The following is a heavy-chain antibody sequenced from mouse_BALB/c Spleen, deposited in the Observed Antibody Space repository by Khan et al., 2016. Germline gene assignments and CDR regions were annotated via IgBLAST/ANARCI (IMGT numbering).Heavy chain of an antibody. J-gene: IGHJ1*01. Sequence: QIQLVQSGPELKKPGKTVKISCKASGYTFTNYGRNWVKQAPGKGLKWMGWINTYSGESTYADDFKGRFAFSLETSANTAYLQINNLKNEDTATXSYAIYRYYYGSSRYFDVWGAGTTVTVSS. CDR3: AIYRYYYGSSRYFDV. D-gene: IGHD1-1*01. CDR2: INTYSGES. CDR1: GYTFTNYG. V-gene: IGHV9-3-1*01.